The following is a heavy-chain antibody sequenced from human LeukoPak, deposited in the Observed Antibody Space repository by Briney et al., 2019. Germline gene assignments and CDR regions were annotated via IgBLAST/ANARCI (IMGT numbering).Heavy chain of an antibody. V-gene: IGHV4-38-2*01. CDR2: IYHSGST. J-gene: IGHJ2*01. CDR1: GYSISSGYY. Sequence: PSGTLSLTCAVTGYSISSGYYWGWIRQPPGKGLEWIGSIYHSGSTYYNPSLKSRVTISVDTSKNQFSLKLSSVTAADTAVYYCARHPTGTIVGWYFDLWGRGTLVTVSS. CDR3: ARHPTGTIVGWYFDL. D-gene: IGHD1-7*01.